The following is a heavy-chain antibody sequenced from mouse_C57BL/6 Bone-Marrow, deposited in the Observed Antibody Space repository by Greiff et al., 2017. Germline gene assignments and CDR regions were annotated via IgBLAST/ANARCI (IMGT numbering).Heavy chain of an antibody. CDR1: GFNIKDDY. V-gene: IGHV14-4*01. J-gene: IGHJ3*01. D-gene: IGHD2-1*01. CDR3: TLYGTQAWFAY. Sequence: LEESGAELVRPGASVKLSCTASGFNIKDDYMHWVKQRPEQGLEWIGWIDPENGDTEYASKFQGKATITADTSSNTAYLQLSSLTSEDTAVYYCTLYGTQAWFAYWGQGTLVTVSA. CDR2: IDPENGDT.